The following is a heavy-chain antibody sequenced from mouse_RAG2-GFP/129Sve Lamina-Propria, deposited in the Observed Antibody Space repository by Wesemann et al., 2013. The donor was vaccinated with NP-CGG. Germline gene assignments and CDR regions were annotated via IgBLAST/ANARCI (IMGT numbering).Heavy chain of an antibody. CDR1: GYTFTSYW. V-gene: IGHV1-64*01. CDR3: ARFLYDYDLY. D-gene: IGHD2-4*01. Sequence: QVQLQQPGAELVKPGASVKVSCKASGYTFTSYWMHWVKQRPGQGLEWIGMIHPNSGSTNYNEKFKSKATLTADKSSSTAYMQLSSLTSEDSAVYYCARFLYDYDLYWGQGTLVTVSA. J-gene: IGHJ3*01. CDR2: IHPNSGST.